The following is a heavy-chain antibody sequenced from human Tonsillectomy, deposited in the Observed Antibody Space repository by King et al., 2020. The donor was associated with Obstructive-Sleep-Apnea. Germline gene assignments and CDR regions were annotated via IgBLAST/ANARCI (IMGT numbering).Heavy chain of an antibody. D-gene: IGHD3-9*01. CDR3: ARSYYDILTGNNWFDP. CDR2: INGDGSNT. V-gene: IGHV3-74*01. CDR1: GFTFRSYW. J-gene: IGHJ5*02. Sequence: VQLVESGGALVQPGGSLRLSCAASGFTFRSYWMHWVRQAPGKGLVWVSHINGDGSNTNYADSVKGRFTISRDNAKNTLYLQMSSLRAEDTAVYYCARSYYDILTGNNWFDPWSQGTLVTVSS.